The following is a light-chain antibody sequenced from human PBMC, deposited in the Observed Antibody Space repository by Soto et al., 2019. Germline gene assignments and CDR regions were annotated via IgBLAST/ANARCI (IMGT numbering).Light chain of an antibody. CDR3: QQHGSSPFT. CDR2: GAS. CDR1: QSVTSSY. Sequence: EVVLTQSPGTLSLSPGERATLSCRASQSVTSSYSAWYQQKPGQAPRLLIYGASTRATGIPDRFSASGSGTDFTLTISRLEPEDFAVYYCQQHGSSPFTFGPGTKVDIK. V-gene: IGKV3-20*01. J-gene: IGKJ3*01.